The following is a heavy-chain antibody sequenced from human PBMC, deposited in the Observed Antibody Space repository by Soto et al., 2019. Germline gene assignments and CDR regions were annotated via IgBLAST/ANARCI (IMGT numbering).Heavy chain of an antibody. J-gene: IGHJ4*02. V-gene: IGHV3-15*01. CDR3: TTIVGANFDY. CDR1: GFTFSNAW. CDR2: IKSKTDGGTT. Sequence: GESLKISCAASGFTFSNAWMSWVRQAPGKGLEWVGRIKSKTDGGTTDYAAPVKGRFTISRDDSKNTLYLQMNSLKTEDTAVYYCTTIVGANFDYWGQGTLVTVSS. D-gene: IGHD1-26*01.